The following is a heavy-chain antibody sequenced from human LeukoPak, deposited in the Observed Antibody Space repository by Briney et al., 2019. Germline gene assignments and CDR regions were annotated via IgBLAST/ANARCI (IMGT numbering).Heavy chain of an antibody. CDR3: ARESYYDSSGYSHDAFDI. V-gene: IGHV4-39*01. CDR1: GGSISSSSYY. D-gene: IGHD3-22*01. CDR2: IYYSGST. Sequence: PSETLSLTCTVSGGSISSSSYYWGWIRQPPGKGLEWIGSIYYSGSTYYTPSLKSRVTISVDTSKNQFSLKLSSVTAADTAVYYCARESYYDSSGYSHDAFDIWGQGTMVTVSS. J-gene: IGHJ3*02.